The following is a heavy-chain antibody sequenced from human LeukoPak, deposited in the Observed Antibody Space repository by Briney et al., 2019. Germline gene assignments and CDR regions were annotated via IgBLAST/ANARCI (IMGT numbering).Heavy chain of an antibody. J-gene: IGHJ3*02. CDR1: GDSISHYY. D-gene: IGHD3-22*01. V-gene: IGHV4-59*01. Sequence: PSETLSLTCTVSGDSISHYYWSWIRQPPGKGLEWIGYIYYSGSTNYNPSLKSRVTISVDTSKNQFSLNLTSVTAADTAVYYCGREMYYYDSSDSDIWGQGTMVTVSS. CDR2: IYYSGST. CDR3: GREMYYYDSSDSDI.